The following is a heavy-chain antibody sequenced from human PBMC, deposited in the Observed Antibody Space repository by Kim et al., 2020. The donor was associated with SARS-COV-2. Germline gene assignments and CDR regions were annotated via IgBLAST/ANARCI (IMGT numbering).Heavy chain of an antibody. CDR1: GGSISSGDYY. J-gene: IGHJ5*02. CDR3: ARAVRRLPDCSGGSCYHSGWFDP. CDR2: IYYSGST. D-gene: IGHD2-15*01. Sequence: SETLSLTCTVSGGSISSGDYYWSWIRQPPGKGLEWIGYIYYSGSTYYNPSLKSRVTISVDTSKNQFSLKLSSVTAADTAVYYCARAVRRLPDCSGGSCYHSGWFDPWGQGTLVTVSS. V-gene: IGHV4-30-4*01.